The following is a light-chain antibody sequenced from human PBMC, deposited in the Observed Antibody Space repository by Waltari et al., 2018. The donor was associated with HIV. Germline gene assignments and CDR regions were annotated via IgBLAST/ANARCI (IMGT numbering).Light chain of an antibody. Sequence: SSELTQPSSVSVSPGQTARITCSGDVLAKKYARWFQQKPGQAPVLVIYKDSERPSGIPERFSGSSSGTTVTLTISGAQVEDEADYYCQSYDRSLSGYVVFGGGTKLTVL. V-gene: IGLV3-27*01. CDR1: VLAKKY. CDR3: QSYDRSLSGYVV. CDR2: KDS. J-gene: IGLJ2*01.